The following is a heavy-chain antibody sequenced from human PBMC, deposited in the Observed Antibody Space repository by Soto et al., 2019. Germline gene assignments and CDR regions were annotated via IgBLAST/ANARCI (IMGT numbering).Heavy chain of an antibody. V-gene: IGHV3-21*01. CDR1: GFTFNSYG. CDR3: VTLGTSNWFDP. CDR2: ISSGGYVI. J-gene: IGHJ5*02. Sequence: GGSLRLSCAASGFTFNSYGMNWVRQAPGKGLEWVSSISSGGYVIYYADSVKGRFTISRDNAKNSLYLQMNSLRADDTALYYCVTLGTSNWFDPWGQGPVVTVSS.